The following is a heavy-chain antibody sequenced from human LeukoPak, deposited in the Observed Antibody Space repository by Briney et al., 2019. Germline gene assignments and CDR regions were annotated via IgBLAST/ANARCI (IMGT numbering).Heavy chain of an antibody. CDR2: FDPEDGET. CDR3: ATDLDCSSTSCYQRRYNWFDP. J-gene: IGHJ5*02. V-gene: IGHV1-24*01. Sequence: GASVKVSCKVSGYTLTELSMHWARQAPGKGLEWMGGFDPEDGETIYAQKFQGRVTMTEDTSTDTAYMELSSLRSEDTAVYYCATDLDCSSTSCYQRRYNWFDPWGQGTLVTVSS. D-gene: IGHD2-2*01. CDR1: GYTLTELS.